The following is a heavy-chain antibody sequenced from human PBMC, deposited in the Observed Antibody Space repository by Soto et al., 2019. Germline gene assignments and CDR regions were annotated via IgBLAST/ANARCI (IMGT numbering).Heavy chain of an antibody. CDR2: IDYDGTTT. D-gene: IGHD3-22*01. CDR3: AGGRIVVVGSRAYYGMDV. J-gene: IGHJ6*02. Sequence: EVQLVESGGGLVQPGGSLRLSCAASGFSFDSYWMHWVRQAPGQGPMWVSRIDYDGTTTNYADSVKGRFTISRDNAKSTLYLQMNSLRPEETAVYYCAGGRIVVVGSRAYYGMDVWGQGTTVTVSS. V-gene: IGHV3-74*01. CDR1: GFSFDSYW.